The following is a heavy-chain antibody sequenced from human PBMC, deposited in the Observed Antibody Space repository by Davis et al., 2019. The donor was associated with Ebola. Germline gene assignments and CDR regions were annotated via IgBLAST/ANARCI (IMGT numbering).Heavy chain of an antibody. CDR2: ITSDGRIT. CDR3: TIGSLHHTNPRGIES. CDR1: GFTFNKYW. J-gene: IGHJ4*02. D-gene: IGHD2-8*01. V-gene: IGHV3-74*01. Sequence: GESLKISCTASGFTFNKYWMHWVRLAPEKGLVWVSHITSDGRITRYADSVKGRFTISRDNAQNTLFLQMNSLRVEDTGLYYCTIGSLHHTNPRGIESWGQGTLVTVSS.